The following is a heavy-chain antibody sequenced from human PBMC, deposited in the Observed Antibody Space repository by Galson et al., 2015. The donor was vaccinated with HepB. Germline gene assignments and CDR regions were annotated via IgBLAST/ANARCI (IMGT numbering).Heavy chain of an antibody. D-gene: IGHD2/OR15-2a*01. J-gene: IGHJ3*01. CDR1: GYTFTRYT. CDR3: ARVGYFDGNNYHDAFDV. Sequence: SVKVSCKASGYTFTRYTMLWVRQAPGQRLECMGWINAADSNTKYPQRFQGRLTFTRDTSANTAYMELRNLKSEDTAVYYCARVGYFDGNNYHDAFDVWGQGTMVTVSS. V-gene: IGHV1-3*01. CDR2: INAADSNT.